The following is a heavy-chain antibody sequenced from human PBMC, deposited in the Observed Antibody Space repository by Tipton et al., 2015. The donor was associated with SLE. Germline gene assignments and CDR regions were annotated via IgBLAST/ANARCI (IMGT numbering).Heavy chain of an antibody. CDR2: IYPGDSDT. CDR3: ARTGTAMVAALDI. D-gene: IGHD5-18*01. CDR1: GDSFTSYW. V-gene: IGHV5-51*03. J-gene: IGHJ3*02. Sequence: QSGAEVKKPGESLKISCKGSGDSFTSYWVGWVRQMPGKGLEWMGIIYPGDSDTRYSPSFQGQVTISADKSISTAYLQWSSLKASDTARYNCARTGTAMVAALDIWGQGTRLTVSS.